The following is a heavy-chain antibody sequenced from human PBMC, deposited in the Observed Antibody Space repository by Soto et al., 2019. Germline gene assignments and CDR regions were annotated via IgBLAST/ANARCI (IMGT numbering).Heavy chain of an antibody. D-gene: IGHD3-10*01. V-gene: IGHV4-4*02. Sequence: QVQLQESGPGLVKPSGTLSLTCAVSSGSISSSNWWSWVRQPPGKGLEWIGEIYHSGSTNYNPSLKSRVTISVDKSKNQFPLKLSSVTAADTAVYYCARGKALWFGEGGVYYFDYWGQGTLVTVSS. CDR1: SGSISSSNW. CDR2: IYHSGST. CDR3: ARGKALWFGEGGVYYFDY. J-gene: IGHJ4*02.